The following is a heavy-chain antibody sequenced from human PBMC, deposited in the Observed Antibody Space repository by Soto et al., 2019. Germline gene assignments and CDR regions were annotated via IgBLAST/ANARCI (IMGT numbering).Heavy chain of an antibody. J-gene: IGHJ6*02. CDR1: GGTFSSYA. V-gene: IGHV1-69*13. Sequence: ASVKVFCKASGGTFSSYAISWVRQAPGQGLEWMGGIIPIFGTANYAQKFQGRVTITADESTSTAYMELSSLRSEDTAVYYCARSPRDYYYYYGMDVWGQGTTVTVSS. CDR2: IIPIFGTA. CDR3: ARSPRDYYYYYGMDV.